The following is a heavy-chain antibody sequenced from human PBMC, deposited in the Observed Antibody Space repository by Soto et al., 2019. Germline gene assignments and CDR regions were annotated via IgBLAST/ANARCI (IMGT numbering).Heavy chain of an antibody. Sequence: ASVKVSCKASGYTFTSYAMHWVRQAPGQRLEWMGWINAGNGNTKYSQKFQGRVTITRDTSASTAYMELSSLRSEDTAVYYCAREGGEQWLAFPFDYWGQGTLVTVSS. CDR1: GYTFTSYA. CDR2: INAGNGNT. J-gene: IGHJ4*02. CDR3: AREGGEQWLAFPFDY. V-gene: IGHV1-3*01. D-gene: IGHD6-19*01.